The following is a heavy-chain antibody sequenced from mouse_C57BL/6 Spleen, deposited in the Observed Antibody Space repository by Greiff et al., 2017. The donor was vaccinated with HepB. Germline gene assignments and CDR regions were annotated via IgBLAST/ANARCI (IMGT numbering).Heavy chain of an antibody. CDR3: ATPYYGSSYYAMDY. J-gene: IGHJ4*01. CDR1: GFSLTSYA. V-gene: IGHV2-9-1*01. D-gene: IGHD1-1*01. Sequence: QVQLKQSGPGLVAPSQSLSITCTVSGFSLTSYAISWVRQPPGKGLEWLGVIWTGGGTNYNSALKSRLSISKDNSKSQVFLKMNSLQTDDTARYYCATPYYGSSYYAMDYWGQGTSVTVSS. CDR2: IWTGGGT.